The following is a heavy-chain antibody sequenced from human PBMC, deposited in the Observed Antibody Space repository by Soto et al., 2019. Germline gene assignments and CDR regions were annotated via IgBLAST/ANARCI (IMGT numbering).Heavy chain of an antibody. Sequence: GGSLRLSCAASGFTFSDYYMSWIRQAPGKGLEWVSFISSSSSYTNYADSVKGRFTISRDNAKNSLYLQMNSLRAEDTAVYYCARTPPGLWSNYCFDYWGQGTLVTVSS. CDR2: ISSSSSYT. V-gene: IGHV3-11*06. CDR3: ARTPPGLWSNYCFDY. J-gene: IGHJ4*02. D-gene: IGHD3-10*01. CDR1: GFTFSDYY.